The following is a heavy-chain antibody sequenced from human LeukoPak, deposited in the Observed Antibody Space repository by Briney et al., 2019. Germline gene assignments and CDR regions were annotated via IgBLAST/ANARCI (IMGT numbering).Heavy chain of an antibody. CDR2: ISNSGST. D-gene: IGHD3-9*01. V-gene: IGHV4-59*01. CDR3: ARVRGYYDILTGANWFDP. J-gene: IGHJ5*02. CDR1: GGSISSYY. Sequence: PSETLSLTCTVSGGSISSYYWSWIRQPPGKGLDWIGYISNSGSTNYNPSLKSRVTISVDTSKNQSSLKLSSVTAADTAVYYCARVRGYYDILTGANWFDPWGQGTLVTVSS.